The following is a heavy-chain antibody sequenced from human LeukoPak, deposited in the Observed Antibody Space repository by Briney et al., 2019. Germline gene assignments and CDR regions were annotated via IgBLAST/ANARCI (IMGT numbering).Heavy chain of an antibody. CDR1: GYTFTSYG. CDR2: ISAYNGNT. CDR3: ARRALSGYYREPLEFDY. D-gene: IGHD3-22*01. V-gene: IGHV1-18*01. J-gene: IGHJ4*02. Sequence: ASVKVSCKASGYTFTSYGISWVRQAPGQGLEWMGWISAYNGNTNYAQKLQGRVTMTTDTSTSTAYMELRSLRSDDTAVYYCARRALSGYYREPLEFDYWGQGTLVTVSS.